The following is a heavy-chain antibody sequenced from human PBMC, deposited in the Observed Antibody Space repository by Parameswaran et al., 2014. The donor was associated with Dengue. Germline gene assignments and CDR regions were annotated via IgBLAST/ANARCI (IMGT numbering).Heavy chain of an antibody. J-gene: IGHJ4*02. Sequence: WIRQPPGKGLEWIGSIYYSGSTYYNPSLKSRVTISVDTSKNQFSLKLSSVTAADTAVYYCAAYCSSTSCYNDYWGQGTLVTVSS. CDR2: IYYSGST. D-gene: IGHD2-2*02. CDR3: AAYCSSTSCYNDY. V-gene: IGHV4-39*01.